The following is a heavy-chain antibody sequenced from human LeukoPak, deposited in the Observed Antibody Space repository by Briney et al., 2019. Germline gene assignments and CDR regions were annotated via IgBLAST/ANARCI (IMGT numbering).Heavy chain of an antibody. CDR1: GGSISRDIYY. CDR2: IYYSGST. D-gene: IGHD3-10*01. Sequence: SETLSLTCTVSGGSISRDIYYWGWIRQPPGKGLEWIGSIYYSGSTYYNPSLESRVTISVDTSKNQFSLKLSSVTAADTAVYYCARLTYGGVTMVRGTAAYGMDVWGQGTTVTVSS. V-gene: IGHV4-39*01. CDR3: ARLTYGGVTMVRGTAAYGMDV. J-gene: IGHJ6*02.